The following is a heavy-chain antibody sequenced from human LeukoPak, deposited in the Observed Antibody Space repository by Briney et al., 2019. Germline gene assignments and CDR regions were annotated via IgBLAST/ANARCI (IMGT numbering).Heavy chain of an antibody. J-gene: IGHJ6*03. V-gene: IGHV1-8*02. CDR1: GYTFTSYG. CDR2: MNPNSGNT. Sequence: GASVKVSCKASGYTFTSYGISWVRQATGQGLEWMGWMNPNSGNTGYAQKFQGRVAMTRNTSISTAYMELSSLRSEDTAAYYCARSPDSSGWYRYYMDVWGKGTTVTISS. CDR3: ARSPDSSGWYRYYMDV. D-gene: IGHD6-19*01.